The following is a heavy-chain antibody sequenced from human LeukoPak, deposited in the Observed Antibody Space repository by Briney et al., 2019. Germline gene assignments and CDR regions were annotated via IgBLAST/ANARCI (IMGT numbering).Heavy chain of an antibody. V-gene: IGHV4-34*01. CDR1: GGSSSGYY. D-gene: IGHD3-10*01. CDR3: ARGPRTYYYGSGSYYISRYFDY. CDR2: INHSGST. J-gene: IGHJ4*02. Sequence: PSETLSLTCAVYGGSSSGYYWSWIRQPPGKGLEWIGEINHSGSTNYNPSLKSRVTISVDTSKNQFSLKLSSVTAADTAVYYCARGPRTYYYGSGSYYISRYFDYWGQGTLVTVSS.